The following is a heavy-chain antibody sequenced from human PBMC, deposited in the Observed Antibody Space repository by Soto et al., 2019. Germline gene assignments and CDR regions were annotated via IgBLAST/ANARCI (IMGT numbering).Heavy chain of an antibody. CDR3: ARGWSYYDSSGYPLDAFDI. D-gene: IGHD3-22*01. J-gene: IGHJ3*02. Sequence: GASVKVSCKASGYTITSYDINWVRQATGQGLEWMGWMNPNSGNTGYAQKFQGRVTMTRNTSISTAYTELSSLRSEDTAVYYCARGWSYYDSSGYPLDAFDIWGQGTMVTVSS. CDR1: GYTITSYD. CDR2: MNPNSGNT. V-gene: IGHV1-8*01.